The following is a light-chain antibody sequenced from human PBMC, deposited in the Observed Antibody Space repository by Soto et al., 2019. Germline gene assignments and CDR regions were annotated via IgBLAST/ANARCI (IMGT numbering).Light chain of an antibody. Sequence: DIQMTQSPTSLSASVGDRVTITCRASQGIRNFVAWYQQKPGKAPKLLLYAASTWQSGVPSRFSGSGSGTDFTLTITSLQPEDVATYSCQKYSSVPVFGPGTKVEIK. CDR1: QGIRNF. V-gene: IGKV1-27*01. J-gene: IGKJ3*01. CDR2: AAS. CDR3: QKYSSVPV.